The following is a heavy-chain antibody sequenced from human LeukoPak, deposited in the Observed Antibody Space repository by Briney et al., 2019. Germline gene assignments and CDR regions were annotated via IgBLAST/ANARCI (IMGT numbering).Heavy chain of an antibody. CDR3: ARDRITIFGVVSEHYMDV. V-gene: IGHV3-74*01. Sequence: GGSLRLSCAASGFTISSNYMNWVRQAPGKGLVWVSRINSDGSSTSYADSVKGRFTISRDNAKNTLYLQMNSLRAEDTAVYYCARDRITIFGVVSEHYMDVWGKGTTVTVSS. J-gene: IGHJ6*03. CDR2: INSDGSST. CDR1: GFTISSNY. D-gene: IGHD3-3*01.